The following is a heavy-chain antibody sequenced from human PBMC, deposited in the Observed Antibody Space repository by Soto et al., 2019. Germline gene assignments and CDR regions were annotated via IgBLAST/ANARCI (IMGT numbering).Heavy chain of an antibody. Sequence: ASVKVSCKASGYTFTSYGISWVRQAPGQGLEWMGWISAYNGNTNYAQKLQGRVTMTTDTSTGTAYMELRSLRSDDTAVYYCARDLADSSGYYSAFRWFDPWGQGTLVTVSS. D-gene: IGHD3-22*01. V-gene: IGHV1-18*01. CDR3: ARDLADSSGYYSAFRWFDP. CDR1: GYTFTSYG. CDR2: ISAYNGNT. J-gene: IGHJ5*02.